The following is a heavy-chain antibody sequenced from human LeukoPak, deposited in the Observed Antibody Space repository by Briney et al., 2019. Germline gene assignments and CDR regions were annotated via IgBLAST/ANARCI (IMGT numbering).Heavy chain of an antibody. CDR3: ARVGIVVVPAAHVSAWFDP. Sequence: SETLSLTCTVSGGSISSYYWSWIRQPPGKGLEWIGYIYYSGSTNYNPSLKSRVTISVDTSKNQFSLKLSSVTAADTAVYYCARVGIVVVPAAHVSAWFDPWGQGTLVTVSS. V-gene: IGHV4-59*01. CDR2: IYYSGST. J-gene: IGHJ5*02. D-gene: IGHD2-2*03. CDR1: GGSISSYY.